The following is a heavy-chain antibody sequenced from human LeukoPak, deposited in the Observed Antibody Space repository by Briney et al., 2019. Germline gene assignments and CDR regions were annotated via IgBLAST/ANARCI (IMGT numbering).Heavy chain of an antibody. D-gene: IGHD3-9*01. J-gene: IGHJ4*02. CDR3: AREGYDISILFDY. Sequence: GGSLRLSCAASAFTFSSYWMSWVRQAPGKGLEWVANIKQDGSEKYYVDSVKGRFTISRDNAKNSLYLQMNSLRAEDTAVYYCAREGYDISILFDYWGQGTLVTVSS. CDR1: AFTFSSYW. V-gene: IGHV3-7*03. CDR2: IKQDGSEK.